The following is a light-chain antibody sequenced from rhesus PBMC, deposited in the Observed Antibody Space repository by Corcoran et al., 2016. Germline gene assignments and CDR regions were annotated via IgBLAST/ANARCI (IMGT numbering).Light chain of an antibody. J-gene: IGKJ3*01. Sequence: DIQMTQSPSSLSASVGDTVTITCRASQSISSWLDWYQQKPGKAPKLLIYKASSLQSGVPSRFSGSGYGTDFTLTISSLQPEDFATYYCLQYSSSPFPFGPGTKLDIK. V-gene: IGKV1-22*01. CDR1: QSISSW. CDR2: KAS. CDR3: LQYSSSPFP.